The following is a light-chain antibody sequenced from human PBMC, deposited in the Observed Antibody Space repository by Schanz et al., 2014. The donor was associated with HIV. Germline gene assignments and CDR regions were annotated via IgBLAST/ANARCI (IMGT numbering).Light chain of an antibody. CDR1: SSSIGSNF. CDR2: DND. Sequence: QSVLTQPPSVSAAPGQKVTISCSGSSSSIGSNFVSWYQQLPGTAPKLLIYDNDKRPSGIPDRFSGSKSGASATLLITGLQTGDEADYYCGTWHSNLIGWLFGGGTKLTVL. J-gene: IGLJ3*02. V-gene: IGLV1-51*01. CDR3: GTWHSNLIGWL.